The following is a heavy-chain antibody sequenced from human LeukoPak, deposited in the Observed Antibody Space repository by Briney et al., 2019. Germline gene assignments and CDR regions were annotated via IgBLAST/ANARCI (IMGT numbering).Heavy chain of an antibody. V-gene: IGHV1-18*01. CDR2: ISAYNGNT. CDR1: GYTFTSYG. CDR3: ARDPSPRIQLWLYYYYYGMDV. J-gene: IGHJ6*02. Sequence: ASVTVSCTAPGYTFTSYGISWVRQAPGQGLEWMGWISAYNGNTNYAQKLQGRVTMTTDTSTSTAYMELRSLRSDDTAVYYCARDPSPRIQLWLYYYYYGMDVWGQGTTVTVSS. D-gene: IGHD5-18*01.